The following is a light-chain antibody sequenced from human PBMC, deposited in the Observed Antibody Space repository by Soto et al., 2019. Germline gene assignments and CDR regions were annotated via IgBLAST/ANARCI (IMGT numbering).Light chain of an antibody. CDR1: NSDVGGYNY. CDR2: EVG. CDR3: SSFTSSSTWV. J-gene: IGLJ3*02. Sequence: QSALTQPASVSGSPGQSITISCTGTNSDVGGYNYVSWYQHHPGKAPKLMIYEVGNRPSGVSNRFSGSKSGNTASLTISGLQAEDEADYYCSSFTSSSTWVFGGGTKLTVL. V-gene: IGLV2-14*01.